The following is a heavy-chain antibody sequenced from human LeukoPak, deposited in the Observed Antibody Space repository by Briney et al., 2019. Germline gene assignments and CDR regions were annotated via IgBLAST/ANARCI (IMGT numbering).Heavy chain of an antibody. V-gene: IGHV1-2*02. J-gene: IGHJ3*02. CDR2: INPNSGET. CDR1: GYTFTGSY. Sequence: ASVKVSCKASGYTFTGSYMHWVRQAPGQGLEWMGWINPNSGETKCAQKFQGRVTVTRDTSISTAYMEVSRLGSDDTAVYYCVRGRTEASDIWGQGTSVTVSS. CDR3: VRGRTEASDI.